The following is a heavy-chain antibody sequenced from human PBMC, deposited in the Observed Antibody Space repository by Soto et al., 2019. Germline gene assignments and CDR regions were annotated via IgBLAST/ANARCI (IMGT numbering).Heavy chain of an antibody. CDR2: SYPADSDT. CDR1: RSSFPSHR. Sequence: GDSLNPSSQKTRSSFPSHRIGRVCQMPRHGLEWMGISYPADSDTRYSPSFQGQVTISADKSISTAYLQWSSLKASDTAMYYCARHIAVAGTHGMDVWGQGTTVTVSS. V-gene: IGHV5-51*01. CDR3: ARHIAVAGTHGMDV. J-gene: IGHJ6*02. D-gene: IGHD6-19*01.